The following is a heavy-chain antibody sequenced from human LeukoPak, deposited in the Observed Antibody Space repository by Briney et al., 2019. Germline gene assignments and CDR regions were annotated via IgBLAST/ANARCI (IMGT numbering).Heavy chain of an antibody. J-gene: IGHJ4*02. CDR1: GFTFSSYA. D-gene: IGHD5-18*01. V-gene: IGHV3-23*01. CDR2: ISGSGGRT. Sequence: GGSLRLSCAASGFTFSSYAMSWVRQAPGKGLEWVSAISGSGGRTYYADSVKGRFTISRDNSKNTLYLQMNSLRAEDTAVYYCTRQLEGAARNFDYWGQGTLVTVSS. CDR3: TRQLEGAARNFDY.